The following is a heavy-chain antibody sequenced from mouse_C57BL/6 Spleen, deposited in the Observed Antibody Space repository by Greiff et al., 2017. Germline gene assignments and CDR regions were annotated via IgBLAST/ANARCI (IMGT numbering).Heavy chain of an antibody. CDR2: IDPSDSET. J-gene: IGHJ1*03. V-gene: IGHV1-52*01. CDR3: ARYNQRGYFDV. CDR1: GYTFTSYW. Sequence: VQLQQPGAELVRPGSSVKLSCKASGYTFTSYWMHWVKQRPIQGLEWIGNIDPSDSETHYNQKFKDKATLTVDKSSSTAYMQLSSLTSEDSAVYYCARYNQRGYFDVWGTGTTVTVSS. D-gene: IGHD1-3*01.